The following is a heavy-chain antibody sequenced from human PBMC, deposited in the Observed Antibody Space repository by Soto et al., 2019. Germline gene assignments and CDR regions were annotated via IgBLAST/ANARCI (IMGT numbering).Heavy chain of an antibody. Sequence: PGGSLRLSCAASGFTFSSYAMSWVRQAPGKGLEWVSVISGSDDSTYYADSVKGRFTISRDNSKNTLYLQMNSLRAEDTAVYYCAKRRSSSTFDYWGQGTLVTVSS. D-gene: IGHD6-6*01. V-gene: IGHV3-23*01. CDR2: ISGSDDST. CDR1: GFTFSSYA. CDR3: AKRRSSSTFDY. J-gene: IGHJ4*02.